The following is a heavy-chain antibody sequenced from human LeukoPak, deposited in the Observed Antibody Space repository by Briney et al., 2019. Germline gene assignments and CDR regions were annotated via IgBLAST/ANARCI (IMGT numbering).Heavy chain of an antibody. Sequence: SETLSLTCTVSGGAISSSSYYWGWIRQPPGKGLEWRGEINHIASTNYNPSLKSRVTISVDTSNNLSSLKLCSVTAADTAVYYCARDNYYGRSYYVDYWGQGTLVTVSS. V-gene: IGHV4-39*02. CDR2: INHIAST. J-gene: IGHJ4*02. D-gene: IGHD3-10*02. CDR3: ARDNYYGRSYYVDY. CDR1: GGAISSSSYY.